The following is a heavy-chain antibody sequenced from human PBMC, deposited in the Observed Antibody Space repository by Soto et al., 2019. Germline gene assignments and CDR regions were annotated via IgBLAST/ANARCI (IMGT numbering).Heavy chain of an antibody. D-gene: IGHD3-22*01. CDR2: VHYSGST. Sequence: KTSETLSLTCTVSGASVFSSYWSWIRQSPGKGLEWLGYVHYSGSTNYNPSLKSRVTISVDTSKNQFSLNLSSVTAADAAVYYCARGYYDSRGQSNTFDIWGQGTMVTVS. V-gene: IGHV4-59*02. CDR3: ARGYYDSRGQSNTFDI. J-gene: IGHJ3*02. CDR1: GASVFSSY.